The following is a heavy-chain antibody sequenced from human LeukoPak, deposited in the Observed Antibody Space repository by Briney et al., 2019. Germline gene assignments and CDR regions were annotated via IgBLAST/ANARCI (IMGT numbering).Heavy chain of an antibody. J-gene: IGHJ4*02. V-gene: IGHV3-11*01. Sequence: GGSLRLSCAASAFTFCDYYMRWIRPAPGKGLEWVSYISSSGSTIYHADSVRGRFTISRDNAKNSLYLQMNSLRAEDTAVYYCASSRGYYDSPEWGQGTLVTVSS. CDR1: AFTFCDYY. CDR2: ISSSGSTI. D-gene: IGHD3-22*01. CDR3: ASSRGYYDSPE.